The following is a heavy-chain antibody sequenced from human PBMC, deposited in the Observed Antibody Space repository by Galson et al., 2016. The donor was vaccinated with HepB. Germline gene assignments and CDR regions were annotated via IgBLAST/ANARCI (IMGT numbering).Heavy chain of an antibody. Sequence: CKASGYTFTAYFIYWVRQAPGQGLEWMGFINPDVGRTTFAQKFQDRVTMTRDTSTSTVFMELSSLRSEDTAVYFCARGDLNYYYAMDVWGQGTTVTVSS. CDR3: ARGDLNYYYAMDV. V-gene: IGHV1-46*01. CDR1: GYTFTAYF. CDR2: INPDVGRT. J-gene: IGHJ6*02. D-gene: IGHD3-3*01.